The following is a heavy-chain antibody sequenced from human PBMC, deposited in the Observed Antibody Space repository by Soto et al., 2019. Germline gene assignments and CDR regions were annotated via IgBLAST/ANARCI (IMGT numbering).Heavy chain of an antibody. CDR3: VKDMKWGGMTTIHYFDS. D-gene: IGHD4-17*01. CDR2: ISSNSATI. V-gene: IGHV3-9*01. CDR1: GFIVDDYA. Sequence: EVPLVESGGGLVQPGRSLRLSCVASGFIVDDYAMHWVRQAPGKGLEWVSGISSNSATINYADSVKGRFTISRDNAKNSLFLQMNSLRPEDTAFYYCVKDMKWGGMTTIHYFDSWGQGTLVTVSS. J-gene: IGHJ4*02.